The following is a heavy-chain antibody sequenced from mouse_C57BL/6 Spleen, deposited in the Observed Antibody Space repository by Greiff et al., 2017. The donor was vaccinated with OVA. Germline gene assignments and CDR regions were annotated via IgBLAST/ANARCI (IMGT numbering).Heavy chain of an antibody. V-gene: IGHV1-26*01. CDR3: AREGYLHFDY. CDR2: INPNNGGT. Sequence: EVQLQESGPELVKPGASVKISCKASGYTFTDYYMNWVKQSHGKSLEWIGDINPNNGGTSYNQKFKGKATLTVDKSSSTAYMELRSLTSEDSAVYYCAREGYLHFDYWGQGTTLTVSS. J-gene: IGHJ2*01. CDR1: GYTFTDYY.